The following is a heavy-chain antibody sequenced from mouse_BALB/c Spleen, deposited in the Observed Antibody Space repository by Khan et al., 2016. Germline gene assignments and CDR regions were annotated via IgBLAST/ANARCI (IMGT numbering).Heavy chain of an antibody. CDR1: GYTFTIYT. Sequence: QVQLKESGAELARPGASVKMSCKASGYTFTIYTMHWVKQRPGQGLEWIGYINPSSGYTNYNQKFKDKATLTADKSSSTAYMQLSSLTSEDSAVYYCARPRRMGGNYLFDYWGQGTTLTVSS. V-gene: IGHV1-4*01. CDR2: INPSSGYT. J-gene: IGHJ2*01. D-gene: IGHD2-1*01. CDR3: ARPRRMGGNYLFDY.